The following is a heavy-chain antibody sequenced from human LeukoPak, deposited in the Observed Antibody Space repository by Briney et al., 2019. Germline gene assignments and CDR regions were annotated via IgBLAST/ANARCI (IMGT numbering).Heavy chain of an antibody. Sequence: GGSLRLSCAASGFTFSSYSMNWVRQAPGKGLEWVSYISSSSSTIYYADSVKGRFTISRDNAKNSLYLQMNSLGAEDTAVYYCARDRGSYYYDSSGYYGDYWGQGTLLTVSS. CDR2: ISSSSSTI. CDR3: ARDRGSYYYDSSGYYGDY. CDR1: GFTFSSYS. J-gene: IGHJ4*02. D-gene: IGHD3-22*01. V-gene: IGHV3-48*04.